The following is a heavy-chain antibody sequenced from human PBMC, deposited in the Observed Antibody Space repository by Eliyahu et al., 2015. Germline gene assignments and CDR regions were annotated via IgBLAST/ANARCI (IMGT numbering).Heavy chain of an antibody. CDR3: ARAKYQLPQPNWFDP. V-gene: IGHV4-34*01. CDR2: INHSGST. D-gene: IGHD2-2*01. J-gene: IGHJ5*02. CDR1: GGXFSGYY. Sequence: QVQLQQWGAGLXKPSETLSLXCAVXGGXFSGYYXXWXRQPPGKGLEWIGEINHSGSTNYNPSLKSRVTISVDTSKNQFSLKLSSVTAADTAVYYCARAKYQLPQPNWFDPWGQGTLVTVSS.